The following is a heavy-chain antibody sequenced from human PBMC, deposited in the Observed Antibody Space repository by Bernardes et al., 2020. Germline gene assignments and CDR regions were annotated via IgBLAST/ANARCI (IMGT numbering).Heavy chain of an antibody. J-gene: IGHJ4*02. Sequence: GGSLRLSCTASGFTFSGYWMHWVRQAPGKGLVWVSRINGDGSSANYADFVKGRFTVSRDNAKNTLYLQVNSLSVEDTALYFCTRGNEGYGRFDSWGRGTLVTVSS. D-gene: IGHD4-17*01. V-gene: IGHV3-74*01. CDR1: GFTFSGYW. CDR3: TRGNEGYGRFDS. CDR2: INGDGSSA.